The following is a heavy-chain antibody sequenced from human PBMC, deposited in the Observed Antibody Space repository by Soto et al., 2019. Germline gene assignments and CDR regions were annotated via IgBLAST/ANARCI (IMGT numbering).Heavy chain of an antibody. D-gene: IGHD3-3*01. CDR2: ISYDGSNK. V-gene: IGHV3-30-3*01. CDR3: ARGDFWSGFPDY. Sequence: GGSLRLSCAASGFTFSSYAMHWVRRAPGKGLEWVAVISYDGSNKYYADSVKGRFTISRDNSKNTLYLQMNSLRAEDTAVYYCARGDFWSGFPDYWGQGTLVTVSS. J-gene: IGHJ4*02. CDR1: GFTFSSYA.